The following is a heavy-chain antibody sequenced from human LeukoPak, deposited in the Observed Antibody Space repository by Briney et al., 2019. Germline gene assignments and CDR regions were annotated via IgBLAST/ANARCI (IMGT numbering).Heavy chain of an antibody. CDR1: GGSISSGSYY. Sequence: SETLSLTCTVSGGSISSGSYYWSWIRQPARKGLEWIGRIYTSGSINYNPSLKSRVTISLDTSKNQFSLKLSSVTAADTAVYYCARVSSSGVWDYWGQGTLVTVSS. J-gene: IGHJ4*02. D-gene: IGHD3-10*01. CDR2: IYTSGSI. CDR3: ARVSSSGVWDY. V-gene: IGHV4-61*02.